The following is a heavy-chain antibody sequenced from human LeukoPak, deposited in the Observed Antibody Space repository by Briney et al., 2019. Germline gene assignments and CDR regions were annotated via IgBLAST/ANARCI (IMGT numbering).Heavy chain of an antibody. D-gene: IGHD2-8*01. CDR2: ISGSGGST. V-gene: IGHV3-23*01. J-gene: IGHJ4*02. CDR3: AKGLLRIVLMVYALFDY. CDR1: GFTFSSYA. Sequence: PGGSLRLSCAASGFTFSSYAMSWVRQAPGKGLEWVSAISGSGGSTYYADSVKGRFTISRDNSKNTLYLQMNSLRAEDTAVYYCAKGLLRIVLMVYALFDYWGQGTLVTVSS.